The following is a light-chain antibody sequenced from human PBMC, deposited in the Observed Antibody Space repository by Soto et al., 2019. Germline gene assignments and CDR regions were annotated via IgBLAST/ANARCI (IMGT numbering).Light chain of an antibody. CDR2: EVS. J-gene: IGLJ2*01. CDR1: SSDIGGHNY. CDR3: GLYTSRSTPLI. Sequence: QSVLTQPASVSGSPGQSITISCTGTSSDIGGHNYVSWYQQRPGKAPKLIIYEVSNRPSGVSNRFSASKSGNTASLTISGLQAEDEADYYCGLYTSRSTPLIFGGGTQRTVL. V-gene: IGLV2-14*01.